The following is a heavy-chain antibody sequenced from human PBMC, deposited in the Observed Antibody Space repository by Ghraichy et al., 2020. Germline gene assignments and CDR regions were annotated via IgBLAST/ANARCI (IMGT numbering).Heavy chain of an antibody. V-gene: IGHV4-59*01. CDR2: IYYDGST. CDR3: ARGRVPGY. CDR1: GASLSGSF. J-gene: IGHJ4*02. D-gene: IGHD3-10*01. Sequence: SETLSLTCTVSGASLSGSFWTWIRQPTGKGLEWIGFIYYDGSTSSNPSLKSRVTISIDTPISLDTSKNQFSLRLTSVTAADTAVYYCARGRVPGYWGQGTLVTISS.